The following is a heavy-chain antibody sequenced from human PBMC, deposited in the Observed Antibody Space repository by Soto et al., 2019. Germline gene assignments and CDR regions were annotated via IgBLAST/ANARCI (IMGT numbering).Heavy chain of an antibody. V-gene: IGHV4-59*01. J-gene: IGHJ4*02. D-gene: IGHD5-12*01. CDR2: NYHSGTT. Sequence: SETLTLTCAVSGVTISSYCWSWIRQPPGKGLEWIGYNYHSGTTNYNPSPKSRVTISFHTSKNQSPLLLTSATAADASLYSFWRDAYFGYVHATAHWGQGTLVPVS. CDR3: WRDAYFGYVHATAH. CDR1: GVTISSYC.